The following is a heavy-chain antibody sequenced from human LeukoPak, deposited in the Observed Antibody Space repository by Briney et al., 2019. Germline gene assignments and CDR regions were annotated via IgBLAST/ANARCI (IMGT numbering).Heavy chain of an antibody. CDR1: GSTFSSYW. D-gene: IGHD5-24*01. J-gene: IGHJ4*02. V-gene: IGHV3-7*01. CDR2: IRMDGGEQ. Sequence: HSGGSLRLSCAASGSTFSSYWMTWVRQTPGKGLEWVANIRMDGGEQYYMDSVEGRFTISGDNAKNSLYLQMYSLRPEDTAVYYCARDKGYNSAYWGRGTLVTVSS. CDR3: ARDKGYNSAY.